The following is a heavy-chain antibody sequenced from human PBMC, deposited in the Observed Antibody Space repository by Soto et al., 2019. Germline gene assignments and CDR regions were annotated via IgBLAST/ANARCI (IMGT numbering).Heavy chain of an antibody. CDR2: VHYSGST. D-gene: IGHD6-6*01. Sequence: ASETLFLTCVVSGGSISSHYWSWIRQPPGSGLEWIGYVHYSGSTQYGPSLKGRVTMSVDTSKNQFSLNLSSVTAADTALYFCARRDYSTSSLGPFDYWGQGILVTVSS. CDR3: ARRDYSTSSLGPFDY. CDR1: GGSISSHY. V-gene: IGHV4-59*11. J-gene: IGHJ4*02.